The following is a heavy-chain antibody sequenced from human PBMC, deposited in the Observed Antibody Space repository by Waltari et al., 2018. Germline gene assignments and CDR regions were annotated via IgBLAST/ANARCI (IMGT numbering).Heavy chain of an antibody. CDR1: GGSISSGGYY. J-gene: IGHJ4*02. V-gene: IGHV4-31*03. CDR3: ARRINY. Sequence: QVQLQESGPGLVKPSQTLSLTCTVSGGSISSGGYYWCWIRQHPGKGLEWIGYIYYSGRNYYNQSLKRRVIISVDTSKNQFSLKLSSGTAAETAVYYCARRINYWGQGTLVTVSS. CDR2: IYYSGRN.